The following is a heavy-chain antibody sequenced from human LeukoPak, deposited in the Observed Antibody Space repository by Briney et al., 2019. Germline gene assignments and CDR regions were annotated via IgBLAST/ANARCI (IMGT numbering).Heavy chain of an antibody. CDR3: ARVWEAVARTGYYYYYYMDV. V-gene: IGHV1-69*01. J-gene: IGHJ6*03. CDR2: IIPIFGTA. D-gene: IGHD6-19*01. CDR1: GGTFSSYA. Sequence: SVKVSCKASGGTFSSYAISWVRQAPGQGLEWMGGIIPIFGTANYAQKFLGRVTITADESTSTAYMELSSLRSEDTAVYYCARVWEAVARTGYYYYYYMDVWGKGTTVTVSS.